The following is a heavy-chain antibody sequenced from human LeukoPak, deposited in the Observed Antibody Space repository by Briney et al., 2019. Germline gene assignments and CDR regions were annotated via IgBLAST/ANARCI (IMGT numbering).Heavy chain of an antibody. Sequence: GGSLGLSCAASGFTFSNYGMSWVRQAPGKGLEWVSVISGSGGSTDYADSVKGRFTISRDNSKNTLYLQMNSLRAEDTAVYYCAKDGSYYNFDYWGQGTLVTVSS. CDR1: GFTFSNYG. CDR3: AKDGSYYNFDY. D-gene: IGHD1-26*01. J-gene: IGHJ4*02. CDR2: ISGSGGST. V-gene: IGHV3-23*01.